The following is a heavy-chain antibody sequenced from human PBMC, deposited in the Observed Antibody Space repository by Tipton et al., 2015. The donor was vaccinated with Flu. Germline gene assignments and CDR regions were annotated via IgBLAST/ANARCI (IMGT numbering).Heavy chain of an antibody. Sequence: TLSLTCTVSGGSINSGSYYWAWIRQPPGKGLEWIGYIYYSGSTNYNPSLKSRVTISVDTSKNQFSLKLSSVTAADTAVYYCATEYRGGGNRYYFDYWGQGTLVTVSS. CDR3: ATEYRGGGNRYYFDY. D-gene: IGHD4-23*01. J-gene: IGHJ4*02. V-gene: IGHV4-61*01. CDR2: IYYSGST. CDR1: GGSINSGSYY.